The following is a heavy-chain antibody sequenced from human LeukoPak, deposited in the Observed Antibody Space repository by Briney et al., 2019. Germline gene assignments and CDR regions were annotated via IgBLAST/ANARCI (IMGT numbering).Heavy chain of an antibody. V-gene: IGHV4-38-2*02. J-gene: IGHJ6*04. CDR2: IYHRGNA. D-gene: IGHD7-27*01. Sequence: SETLSLTCAVSVYSISSGYHWGWIRQPPGKGPELIGSIYHRGNAYYNQSLKSRVTISLDTSKNQFSLKLSSVTAADTAVYYCARDLGYYRMDVWGKGTTVTVSS. CDR1: VYSISSGYH. CDR3: ARDLGYYRMDV.